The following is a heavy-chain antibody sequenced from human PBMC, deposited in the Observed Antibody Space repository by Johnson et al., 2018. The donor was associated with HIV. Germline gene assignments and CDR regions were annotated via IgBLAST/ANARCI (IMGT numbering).Heavy chain of an antibody. D-gene: IGHD3-22*01. V-gene: IGHV3-23*01. J-gene: IGHJ3*01. CDR1: GFTFSSYA. CDR2: ISASGGST. CDR3: VFGEDYYDSGGHHHGPAAFYF. Sequence: EVLLLESGGGLVQPGGSLRLSCVASGFTFSSYAMSWVRQAPGKGLEWVSGISASGGSTYYADSVKGRFTISRDNSKNSLYLQMNSLRAEDTALYYCVFGEDYYDSGGHHHGPAAFYFWGLGTMVTVSS.